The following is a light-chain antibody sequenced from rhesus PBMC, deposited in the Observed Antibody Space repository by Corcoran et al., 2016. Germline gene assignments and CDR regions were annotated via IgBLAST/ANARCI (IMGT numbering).Light chain of an antibody. V-gene: IGKV1S8*01. CDR1: QNIYTY. CDR2: AAS. Sequence: DIQMTQSPSALSASVGDRVTISCRASQNIYTYFAWYQQKPGKAPKLLIYAASSLQTGIPSRFSGSGSGTDFTLTISSLQPEDSAAFYCQQYFDFPLTFGVGTKVEF. J-gene: IGKJ4*01. CDR3: QQYFDFPLT.